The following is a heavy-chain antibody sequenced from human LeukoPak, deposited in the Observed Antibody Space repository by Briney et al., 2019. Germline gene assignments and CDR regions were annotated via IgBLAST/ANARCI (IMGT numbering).Heavy chain of an antibody. CDR3: ARDKGPYWYFDL. CDR2: IYNSGST. Sequence: SETLSLTCTVSDDSITSYYWNWIRQPPGKGLEWIGNIYNSGSTDYNPSLESRVTISVNLSKNQISLRLSSVTAADTAVYYCARDKGPYWYFDLWGRGTLVTVSS. V-gene: IGHV4-59*01. J-gene: IGHJ2*01. CDR1: DDSITSYY.